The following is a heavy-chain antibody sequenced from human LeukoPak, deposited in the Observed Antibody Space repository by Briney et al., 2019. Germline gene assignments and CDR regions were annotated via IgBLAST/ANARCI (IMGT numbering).Heavy chain of an antibody. CDR1: GFTFSSYS. D-gene: IGHD4-17*01. J-gene: IGHJ4*02. V-gene: IGHV3-21*04. CDR2: ISSSSSYI. CDR3: AKAAGKYGDYLDYFDY. Sequence: GGSLRLSCAASGFTFSSYSMNWVRQAPGKGLEWVSSISSSSSYIYYADSVKGRFTISRDNSKNTLYLQMNSLRAEDTAVYCCAKAAGKYGDYLDYFDYWGQGTLVTVSS.